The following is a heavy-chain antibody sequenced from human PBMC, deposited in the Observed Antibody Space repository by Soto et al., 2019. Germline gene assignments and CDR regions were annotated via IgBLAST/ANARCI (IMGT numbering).Heavy chain of an antibody. V-gene: IGHV2-5*02. CDR1: GFSLSTSGVG. CDR3: AHRPGGLWAFDI. J-gene: IGHJ3*02. D-gene: IGHD3-10*01. CDR2: VYWDDDK. Sequence: SGPTLVNPTQTLTLTCTFSGFSLSTSGVGVGWIRQPPGNALEWLALVYWDDDKRYSPSLKSRLTITRDTSKNQVVLTMTNMDPVDTATYYCAHRPGGLWAFDIWGQGTMVTVSS.